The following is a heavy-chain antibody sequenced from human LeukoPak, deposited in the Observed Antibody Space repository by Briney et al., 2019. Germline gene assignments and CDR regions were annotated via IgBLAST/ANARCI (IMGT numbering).Heavy chain of an antibody. V-gene: IGHV3-7*01. J-gene: IGHJ4*02. CDR3: VRDRSRGYY. CDR2: TKEDGSER. D-gene: IGHD3-22*01. CDR1: GFTFSNYW. Sequence: PGGSLRLSCAASGFTFSNYWMSWARQAPGKGLEWVATTKEDGSERYYVDSVKGRFTISRDNAKNSVYLQMNSLRAEDTAVYYCVRDRSRGYYWGQGTLVTVSS.